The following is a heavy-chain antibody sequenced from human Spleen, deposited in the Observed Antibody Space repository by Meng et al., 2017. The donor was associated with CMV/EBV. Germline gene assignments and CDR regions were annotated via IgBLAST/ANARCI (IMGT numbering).Heavy chain of an antibody. D-gene: IGHD3-22*01. J-gene: IGHJ4*02. CDR2: INPSGGST. Sequence: ASVKVSCKVSGYTLSKLSVHWVRQAPGKGLEWMGIINPSGGSTSYAQKFQGRVTMTRDTSTSTVYMELSSLRSEDTAVYYCARNYDSSGYYDTFDYWGQGTLVTVSS. CDR1: GYTLSKLS. V-gene: IGHV1-46*01. CDR3: ARNYDSSGYYDTFDY.